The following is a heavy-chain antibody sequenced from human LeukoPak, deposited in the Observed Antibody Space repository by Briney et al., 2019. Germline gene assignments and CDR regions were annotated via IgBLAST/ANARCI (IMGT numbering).Heavy chain of an antibody. Sequence: GGSLRLSCAASGSTFSSFTMTWVRQAPGKGLEWVSAIGGRGGSTYYADSLEGRFTIARDNSKDIVYLQMNSLKVEDTAIYYCGKEGGAWGQGTKVTVSS. J-gene: IGHJ5*02. V-gene: IGHV3-23*01. CDR2: IGGRGGST. CDR1: GSTFSSFT. CDR3: GKEGGA. D-gene: IGHD3-16*01.